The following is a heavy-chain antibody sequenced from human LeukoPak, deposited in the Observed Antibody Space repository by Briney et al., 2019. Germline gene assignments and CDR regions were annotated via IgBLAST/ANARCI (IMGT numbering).Heavy chain of an antibody. V-gene: IGHV3-7*01. Sequence: PGGSLRFSCEASGFTFTNYWMSWVRQAPGKGLEWVANIKQDGSQEHYVDSVKGRFIISRDNAKNSLHLQMNSLRAEDTAVYYCARETTLSYYFDFWAQGTLVTVSS. D-gene: IGHD4-17*01. CDR3: ARETTLSYYFDF. J-gene: IGHJ4*02. CDR1: GFTFTNYW. CDR2: IKQDGSQE.